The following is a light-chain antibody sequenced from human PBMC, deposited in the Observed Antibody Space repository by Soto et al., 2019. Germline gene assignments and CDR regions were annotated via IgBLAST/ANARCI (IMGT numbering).Light chain of an antibody. CDR2: DVS. Sequence: QSVLTQPASVSGSPGQSITISCTGTSSDVGGYNYVSWYQQHPGKAPKLMIYDVSNRPSGVSNRFSGSKSGNTASLTISGLQAEVEADYYCSSYTSSSTLPYVFGTGTKVTVL. CDR3: SSYTSSSTLPYV. V-gene: IGLV2-14*01. J-gene: IGLJ1*01. CDR1: SSDVGGYNY.